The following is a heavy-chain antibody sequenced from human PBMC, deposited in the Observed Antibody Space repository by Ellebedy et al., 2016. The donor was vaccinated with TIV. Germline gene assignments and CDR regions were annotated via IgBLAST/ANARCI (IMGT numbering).Heavy chain of an antibody. V-gene: IGHV4-39*02. J-gene: IGHJ4*02. D-gene: IGHD3-16*01. CDR2: VYYSGTT. Sequence: MPSETLSLTCTVSGGSISVTNFYWDWIRQPPGKGLEWIGSVYYSGTTYYNPSLKSRFTISIDKANSQFSLRLRSVTAADTAVYYCAREKTMITLIDYWGQGALVTVSS. CDR3: AREKTMITLIDY. CDR1: GGSISVTNFY.